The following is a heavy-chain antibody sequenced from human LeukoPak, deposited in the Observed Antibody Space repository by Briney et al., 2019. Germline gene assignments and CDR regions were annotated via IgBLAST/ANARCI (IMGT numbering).Heavy chain of an antibody. CDR1: RFSFSSYG. V-gene: IGHV3-33*01. CDR3: ARLRSGWYSSLDY. Sequence: GGSLRLSCAASRFSFSSYGMHWVRQAPGKGLEWVAVIWYDGSNKYYGDSVKGRFTISRDNSKTTLYLQMNSLRAEDTAVYYCARLRSGWYSSLDYWGQGTLVTVSS. D-gene: IGHD6-19*01. CDR2: IWYDGSNK. J-gene: IGHJ4*02.